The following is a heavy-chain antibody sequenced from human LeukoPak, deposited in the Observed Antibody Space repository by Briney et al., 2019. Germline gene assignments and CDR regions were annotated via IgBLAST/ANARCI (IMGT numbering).Heavy chain of an antibody. V-gene: IGHV1-18*01. J-gene: IGHJ5*02. Sequence: ASVKVSCKASGYTFTSYGISWVRQAPGQGLEWMGWISAYNGNTNYAQKLQGRVTMTTHTSTSTAYMELRSLRSDDTAVYYCARDEGLRYPNWFDPWGQGTLVTVSS. CDR1: GYTFTSYG. CDR2: ISAYNGNT. CDR3: ARDEGLRYPNWFDP. D-gene: IGHD3-9*01.